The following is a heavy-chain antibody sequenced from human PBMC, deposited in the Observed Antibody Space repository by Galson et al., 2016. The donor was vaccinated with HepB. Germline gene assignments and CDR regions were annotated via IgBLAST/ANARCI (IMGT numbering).Heavy chain of an antibody. CDR3: AAEGLSGSYVGDF. V-gene: IGHV1-58*01. D-gene: IGHD1-26*01. J-gene: IGHJ4*02. CDR2: IVVGSGNT. CDR1: GFTFTSSA. Sequence: SVKVSCKASGFTFTSSAVQWVRQARGQRLEWIGCIVVGSGNTNYALKFQERVTITRDMSTSTAYMELSSLRSEDTAVYYCAAEGLSGSYVGDFWGQGTLGTVSS.